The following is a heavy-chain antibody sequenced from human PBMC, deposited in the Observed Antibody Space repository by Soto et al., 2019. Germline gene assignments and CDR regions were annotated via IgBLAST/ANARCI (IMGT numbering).Heavy chain of an antibody. Sequence: GASVKVSCKASGGTFSSYAIIWVRQAPGQGLEWMGGIIPIFGTANYAQKFQGRVTITADESTSTAYMELSSLRSEDTAVYYCARGRNPMVRGVISVYYGMDVWGQGTTVTVPS. CDR3: ARGRNPMVRGVISVYYGMDV. CDR1: GGTFSSYA. J-gene: IGHJ6*02. CDR2: IIPIFGTA. V-gene: IGHV1-69*13. D-gene: IGHD3-10*01.